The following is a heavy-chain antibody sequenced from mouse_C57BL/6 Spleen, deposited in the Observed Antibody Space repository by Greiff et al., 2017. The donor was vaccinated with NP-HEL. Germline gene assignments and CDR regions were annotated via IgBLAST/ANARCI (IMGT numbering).Heavy chain of an antibody. CDR1: GFNIKDDY. V-gene: IGHV14-4*01. D-gene: IGHD1-1*01. Sequence: EVQLQQSGAELVRPGASVKLSCTASGFNIKDDYMHWVKQRPEQGLEWIGWIDPENGDTEYASKFQGKATITADTSSNTAYLQLSSLTSEDTAVYYCTTTFYYGSSDKFAYWGQGTLVTVSA. J-gene: IGHJ3*01. CDR2: IDPENGDT. CDR3: TTTFYYGSSDKFAY.